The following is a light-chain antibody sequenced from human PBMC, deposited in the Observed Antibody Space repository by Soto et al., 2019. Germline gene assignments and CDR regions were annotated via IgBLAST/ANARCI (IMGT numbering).Light chain of an antibody. CDR2: GAS. CDR3: QQYKNWPGT. CDR1: QSVSSN. J-gene: IGKJ1*01. Sequence: EIVMTQSPATLSVSPGERATLFCRASQSVSSNLAWYQQKPGQAPRLLIYGASTRATGIPARFSGSGSGTEFTLTISSLQSEDFAVYYCQQYKNWPGTFGQGTKVEIK. V-gene: IGKV3-15*01.